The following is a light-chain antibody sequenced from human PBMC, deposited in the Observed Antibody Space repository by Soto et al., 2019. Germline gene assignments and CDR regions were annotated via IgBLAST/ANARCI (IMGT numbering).Light chain of an antibody. Sequence: QAVLTQPPSVSGAPGQRVTISCTGSNSNIGAGFGVQWYQQFPRTAPRLLIYSNTNRPSGVPDRFSASKSGTSASLAITGLRAEDEADYFCAAWDDSLNGLVFGGGTKLTVL. V-gene: IGLV1-40*01. J-gene: IGLJ2*01. CDR3: AAWDDSLNGLV. CDR2: SNT. CDR1: NSNIGAGFG.